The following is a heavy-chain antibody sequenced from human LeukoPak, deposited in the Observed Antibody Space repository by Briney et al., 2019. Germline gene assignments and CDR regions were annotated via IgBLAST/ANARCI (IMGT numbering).Heavy chain of an antibody. Sequence: PGGSLRLSCAASGFTFSSYSMNWVRQAPGKGLEWVSSISSSSSYIYYADSVKGRFTISRDNAKNSLYLQMNSLRAEDTAVYYCARELNTYCSSTSCYIYYYYGMDVWGQGTTVTVSS. D-gene: IGHD2-2*01. V-gene: IGHV3-21*01. CDR1: GFTFSSYS. CDR2: ISSSSSYI. J-gene: IGHJ6*02. CDR3: ARELNTYCSSTSCYIYYYYGMDV.